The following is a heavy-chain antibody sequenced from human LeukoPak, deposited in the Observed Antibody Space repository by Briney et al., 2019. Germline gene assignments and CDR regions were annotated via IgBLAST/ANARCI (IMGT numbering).Heavy chain of an antibody. D-gene: IGHD3-22*01. V-gene: IGHV1-2*06. CDR3: ARGARYYYDSSGYYFRDFDY. J-gene: IGHJ4*02. CDR1: GYTFTGYY. CDR2: INPNSGGT. Sequence: ASVKVSCKASGYTFTGYYMHWVRQAPGQGLEWMGRINPNSGGTNYAQKFQGRDTMTRDTSISTAYMELSRLRSDDTAVYYCARGARYYYDSSGYYFRDFDYWGQGTLVTVSS.